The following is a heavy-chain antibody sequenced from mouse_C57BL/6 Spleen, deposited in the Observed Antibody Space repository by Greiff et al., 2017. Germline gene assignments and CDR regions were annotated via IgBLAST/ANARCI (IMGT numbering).Heavy chain of an antibody. CDR3: ATLSFINPAWFAY. CDR1: GYTFTSYW. J-gene: IGHJ3*01. Sequence: QVQLQQPGAELVRPGSSVKLSCKASGYTFTSYWMDWVKQRPGQGLEWIGNIYPSDSETNYNQKFKDKVTLTVDKASSTAYMQLSSLTSEDSAVYYCATLSFINPAWFAYWGQGTLVTVSA. V-gene: IGHV1-61*01. D-gene: IGHD1-1*01. CDR2: IYPSDSET.